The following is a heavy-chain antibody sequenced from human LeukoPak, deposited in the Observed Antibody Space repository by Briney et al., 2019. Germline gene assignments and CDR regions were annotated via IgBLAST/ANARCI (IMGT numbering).Heavy chain of an antibody. CDR1: GFTFSSYA. V-gene: IGHV3-7*01. CDR3: ARGASYYNEYNWFDP. CDR2: IKQDGSEK. D-gene: IGHD3-10*01. Sequence: GGSLRLSCAASGFTFSSYAMSWVRQAPGKGLEWVANIKQDGSEKYYVDSVKGRFTISRDNAKNSLYLQMNSLRAEDTAVYYCARGASYYNEYNWFDPWGQGTLVTVSS. J-gene: IGHJ5*02.